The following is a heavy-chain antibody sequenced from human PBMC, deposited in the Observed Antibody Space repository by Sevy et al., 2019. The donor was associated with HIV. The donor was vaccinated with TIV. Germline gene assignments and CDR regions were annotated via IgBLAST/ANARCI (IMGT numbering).Heavy chain of an antibody. CDR1: GYTLNEFS. Sequence: ASVKVSCKVSGYTLNEFSMHWVRQAPGKGLEWMTTFDPEDGDPEDGKTIYAQKFLGRVTVTEDTSTDTAYMELSSLRSEDTAVYYCATTKHYYDSSGYPFDYWGQGTLVTVSS. D-gene: IGHD3-22*01. V-gene: IGHV1-24*01. CDR3: ATTKHYYDSSGYPFDY. J-gene: IGHJ4*02. CDR2: FDPEDGDPEDGKT.